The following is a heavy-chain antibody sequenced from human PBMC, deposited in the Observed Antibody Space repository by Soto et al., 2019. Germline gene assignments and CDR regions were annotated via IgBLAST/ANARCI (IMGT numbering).Heavy chain of an antibody. J-gene: IGHJ4*02. Sequence: QVQLVESGGGVVQPGRSLRLSCAASGFTFSSYAMHWVRQAPGKGLEWVAVISYDGSNKYYADSVKGRFTISRDNSKNTLYLQMNSLRAEDTAVYYCARGPVRFLEWLDYWGQGTLVTVSS. D-gene: IGHD3-3*01. V-gene: IGHV3-30-3*01. CDR3: ARGPVRFLEWLDY. CDR1: GFTFSSYA. CDR2: ISYDGSNK.